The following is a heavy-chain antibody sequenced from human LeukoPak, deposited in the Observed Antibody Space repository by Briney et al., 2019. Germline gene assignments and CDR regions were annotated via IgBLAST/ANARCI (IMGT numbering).Heavy chain of an antibody. J-gene: IGHJ4*02. Sequence: SETLSLTCTVSGGSISSGSYYWSWIRQPAGKGLEWIGRIYTSGSTNYNPSLKSRVTISVDTSKNQFSLKLSSVTAADTAVYYCARNWDPMPFDSWGQGTLVTVSS. D-gene: IGHD7-27*01. CDR1: GGSISSGSYY. V-gene: IGHV4-61*02. CDR2: IYTSGST. CDR3: ARNWDPMPFDS.